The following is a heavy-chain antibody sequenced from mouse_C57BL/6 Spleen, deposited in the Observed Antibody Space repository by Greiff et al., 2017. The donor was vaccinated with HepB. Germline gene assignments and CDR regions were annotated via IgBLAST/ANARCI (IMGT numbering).Heavy chain of an antibody. CDR2: ISSGGSYT. CDR1: GFTFSSYG. Sequence: EVHLVESGGDLVKPGGSLKLSCAASGFTFSSYGMSWVRQTPDKRLEWVATISSGGSYTYYPDSVKGRFTISRDNAKNTLYLQMSSLKSEDTAMYYCARHGLDWYFEVWGTGTTVTVSS. V-gene: IGHV5-6*01. CDR3: ARHGLDWYFEV. J-gene: IGHJ1*03. D-gene: IGHD3-1*01.